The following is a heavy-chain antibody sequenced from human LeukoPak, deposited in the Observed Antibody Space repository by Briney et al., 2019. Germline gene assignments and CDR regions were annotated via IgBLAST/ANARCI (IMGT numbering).Heavy chain of an antibody. V-gene: IGHV3-74*03. CDR2: INSDGSTT. J-gene: IGHJ3*01. D-gene: IGHD3-16*01. CDR3: ARKLAWGAFDA. Sequence: GGSLRLSCAASGFTFSSEWMHWVRQAPGKGLVWVSHINSDGSTTTYADSVRGRFTISRDNAKNTLYLQMSSLTGEDTAFYYCARKLAWGAFDAWGQGTLVTVSS. CDR1: GFTFSSEW.